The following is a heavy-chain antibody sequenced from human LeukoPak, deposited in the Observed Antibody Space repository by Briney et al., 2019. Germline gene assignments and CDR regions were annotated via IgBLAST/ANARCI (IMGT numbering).Heavy chain of an antibody. Sequence: SETLSLTCTVSGGSISSYYWSWIRQPPGKGLEWIGYIYYSGSTNYNPSLKSRVTISVDTSKNQFSLKLSSVTAADTAVYYCARLGYCTNGVCWPPDSALGMDVWGQGTKVTVSS. D-gene: IGHD2-8*01. CDR1: GGSISSYY. J-gene: IGHJ6*02. V-gene: IGHV4-59*08. CDR2: IYYSGST. CDR3: ARLGYCTNGVCWPPDSALGMDV.